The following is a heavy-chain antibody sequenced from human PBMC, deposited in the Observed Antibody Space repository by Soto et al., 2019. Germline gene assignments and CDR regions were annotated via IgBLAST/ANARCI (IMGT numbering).Heavy chain of an antibody. D-gene: IGHD6-19*01. CDR1: GGSISSYY. CDR2: IYYSGST. V-gene: IGHV4-59*08. Sequence: SETLSLTCTVSGGSISSYYWSWIRQPPGKGLEWIGYIYYSGSTNYNPSLKSRVTISVDTSKNQFSLKLSSVTAADTAVYYCASSLAVAGTGYFDYWGQGTLVTVSS. CDR3: ASSLAVAGTGYFDY. J-gene: IGHJ4*02.